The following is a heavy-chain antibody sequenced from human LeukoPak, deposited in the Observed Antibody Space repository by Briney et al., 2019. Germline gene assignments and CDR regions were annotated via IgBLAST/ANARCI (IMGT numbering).Heavy chain of an antibody. D-gene: IGHD1-1*01. Sequence: ASVKVSCKASGGTFSSYAISWVRQAPGQGPEWMGGIIPIFGTANYAQKFQGRVTITADKSTSTAYMELSSLRSEDTAVNYCAQDLAYIRFDNWGQGTLVTVSS. CDR3: AQDLAYIRFDN. J-gene: IGHJ4*02. V-gene: IGHV1-69*06. CDR1: GGTFSSYA. CDR2: IIPIFGTA.